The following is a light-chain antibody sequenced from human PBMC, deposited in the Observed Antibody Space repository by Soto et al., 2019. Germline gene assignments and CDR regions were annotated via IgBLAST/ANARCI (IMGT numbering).Light chain of an antibody. CDR2: GAS. CDR1: QAINTY. Sequence: DIPMTQSPSSLSASVGDRVTITCRASQAINTYLAWFQQKPGKAPKSLIFGASKLESGVPSRFSGSGSGTDFTLTINSLQPVDFATYYCQQYKTYPLTFGGGTKVEI. J-gene: IGKJ4*01. CDR3: QQYKTYPLT. V-gene: IGKV1-16*01.